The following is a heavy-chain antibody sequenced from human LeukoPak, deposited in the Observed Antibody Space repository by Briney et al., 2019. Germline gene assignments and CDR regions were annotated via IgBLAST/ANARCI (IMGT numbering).Heavy chain of an antibody. CDR2: MNPNSGNT. CDR1: GYTFTSYD. D-gene: IGHD2-2*01. Sequence: REASVKVSCKASGYTFTSYDMNWVRQAPGQGLEWMGWMNPNSGNTDYAQKFQGRVTITRNTSISTAYMALSSLRSEDTAVYYCARAYCSSTSCYVSWFDPWGQGTLVTVSS. CDR3: ARAYCSSTSCYVSWFDP. J-gene: IGHJ5*02. V-gene: IGHV1-8*01.